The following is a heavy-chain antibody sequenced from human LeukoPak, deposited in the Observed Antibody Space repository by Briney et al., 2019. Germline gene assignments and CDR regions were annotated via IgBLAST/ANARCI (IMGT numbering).Heavy chain of an antibody. CDR2: MNPNSGNT. D-gene: IGHD3-3*01. CDR3: AGWPYDFWSGLPLPPDV. Sequence: ASVKVSCKASGYTFTSYDINWVRQATGQGLEWMGWMNPNSGNTGYAQKFQGRVTMTRNTSISTAYMELSSLPSEDTAVYYCAGWPYDFWSGLPLPPDVWGKGTTVTVSS. J-gene: IGHJ6*04. V-gene: IGHV1-8*01. CDR1: GYTFTSYD.